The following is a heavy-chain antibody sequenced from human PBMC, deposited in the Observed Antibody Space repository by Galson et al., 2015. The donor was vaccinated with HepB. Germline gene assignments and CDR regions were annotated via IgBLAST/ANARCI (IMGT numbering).Heavy chain of an antibody. V-gene: IGHV3-74*01. J-gene: IGHJ3*02. CDR2: INSDGSST. CDR3: ARVKQQLVAGAFDI. D-gene: IGHD6-13*01. CDR1: GFTFSSYW. Sequence: SLRLSCAASGFTFSSYWVHWVRQAPGKGLVWVSRINSDGSSTSYADSVKGRFTISRDNAKNTLYLQMNSLRAEDTAVYYCARVKQQLVAGAFDIWGQGTMVTVSS.